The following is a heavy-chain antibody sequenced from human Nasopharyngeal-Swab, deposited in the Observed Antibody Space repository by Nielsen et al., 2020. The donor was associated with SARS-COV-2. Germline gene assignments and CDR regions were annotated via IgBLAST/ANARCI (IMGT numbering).Heavy chain of an antibody. J-gene: IGHJ3*02. V-gene: IGHV3-21*01. CDR1: GFTLSSYR. Sequence: GESLKISCAASGFTLSSYRMNWVRQAPGKGPEWVSSISSSSSYIYYADSVKGRFTISRDNAKNSLYLQMNSLRAEDTAVYYCARGTGYQPDAFDIWGQGTMVTVSS. D-gene: IGHD2-2*01. CDR2: ISSSSSYI. CDR3: ARGTGYQPDAFDI.